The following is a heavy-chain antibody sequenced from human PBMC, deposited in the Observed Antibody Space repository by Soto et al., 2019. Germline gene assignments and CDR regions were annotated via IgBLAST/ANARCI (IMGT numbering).Heavy chain of an antibody. CDR2: IYHTGST. CDR3: ARGGAFVRDAFDI. V-gene: IGHV4-59*12. CDR1: GGSISSYY. D-gene: IGHD2-21*01. J-gene: IGHJ3*02. Sequence: QSPTLSLTCTVSGGSISSYYWRWIRQPPGKGLEWIGNIYHTGSTHYNPSLKSRVTISVDMSKNQFSLKLSSVTAADTAVYYCARGGAFVRDAFDIWGQGTMVTVSS.